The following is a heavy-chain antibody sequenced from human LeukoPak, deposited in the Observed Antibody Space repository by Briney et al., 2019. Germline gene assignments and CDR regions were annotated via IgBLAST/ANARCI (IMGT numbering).Heavy chain of an antibody. J-gene: IGHJ4*02. D-gene: IGHD4-11*01. CDR2: INPGGSST. Sequence: GGSLRLSCAASGFTFSSYWMHWVLQVPGKGLVWVSRINPGGSSTAYADSVKGRFTISRDNAKNTLYLQMNSLRADDTAVYYCARSNQADDYWGQGTLVTVSS. CDR1: GFTFSSYW. CDR3: ARSNQADDY. V-gene: IGHV3-74*01.